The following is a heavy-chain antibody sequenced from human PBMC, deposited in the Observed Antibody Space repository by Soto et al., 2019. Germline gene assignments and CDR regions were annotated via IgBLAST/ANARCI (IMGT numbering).Heavy chain of an antibody. J-gene: IGHJ4*02. V-gene: IGHV1-69*01. CDR3: ARGDLPYYYGSGSYSGRFDY. D-gene: IGHD3-10*01. CDR1: GGTFSSYA. Sequence: QVQLVQSGAEVKKPGSSVKVSCKASGGTFSSYAISWVRQAPGQGLEWMGGIIPIFGTANYAQKFQGRVTITADESTSTVYMELSSLRSEDTAVYYCARGDLPYYYGSGSYSGRFDYWGQGTLVTVSS. CDR2: IIPIFGTA.